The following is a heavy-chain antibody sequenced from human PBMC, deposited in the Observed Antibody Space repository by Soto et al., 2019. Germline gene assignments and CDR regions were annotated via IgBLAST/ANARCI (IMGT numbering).Heavy chain of an antibody. CDR3: ARDTRYGVPDY. D-gene: IGHD4-17*01. CDR1: GGSISSYY. V-gene: IGHV4-59*01. J-gene: IGHJ4*02. Sequence: SETLSLTCTVSGGSISSYYWSCIRQPPGKGLEGIGYIYYSGDTNYNPSLKSRVTISVDTSKNQFSLSLSSLTAADTAVYYCARDTRYGVPDYWGQGTLVTVSS. CDR2: IYYSGDT.